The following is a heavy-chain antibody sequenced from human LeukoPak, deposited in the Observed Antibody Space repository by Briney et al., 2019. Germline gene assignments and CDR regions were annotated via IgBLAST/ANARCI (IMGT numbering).Heavy chain of an antibody. CDR1: GFTFSSYS. J-gene: IGHJ4*02. CDR3: ARARTNYYDSSGYFVYFDY. CDR2: ISSSSSYI. D-gene: IGHD3-22*01. Sequence: GGSLRLSCAASGFTFSSYSMNWVRQAPGKGLEWVSSISSSSSYIYYADSVKGRFTISRDNAKNSLYLQMNSLRAEDTAVYYCARARTNYYDSSGYFVYFDYWAQETLVTVPS. V-gene: IGHV3-21*01.